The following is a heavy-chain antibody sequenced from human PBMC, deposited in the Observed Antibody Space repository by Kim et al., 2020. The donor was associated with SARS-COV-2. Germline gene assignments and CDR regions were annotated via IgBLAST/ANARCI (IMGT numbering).Heavy chain of an antibody. Sequence: AYAASVKGRFTISRDDSKNTAYLQMNSLKTEDTAVYYCTRLGIVGATWGDWGQGTLVTVSS. J-gene: IGHJ4*02. V-gene: IGHV3-73*01. CDR3: TRLGIVGATWGD. D-gene: IGHD1-26*01.